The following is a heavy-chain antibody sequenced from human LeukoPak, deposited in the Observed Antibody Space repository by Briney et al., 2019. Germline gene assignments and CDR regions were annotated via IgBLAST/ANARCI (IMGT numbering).Heavy chain of an antibody. J-gene: IGHJ6*02. Sequence: GGSLRLSCAASGFTFSSYSMNWVRQAPGKGLEWVSSISSSSSYIYYADSVKGRFTISRDNAKNSLYLQMNSLRAEDTAVYYCARGVEMATITSYYYGMDVWGQGTTVTVSS. CDR2: ISSSSSYI. CDR3: ARGVEMATITSYYYGMDV. CDR1: GFTFSSYS. V-gene: IGHV3-21*01. D-gene: IGHD5-24*01.